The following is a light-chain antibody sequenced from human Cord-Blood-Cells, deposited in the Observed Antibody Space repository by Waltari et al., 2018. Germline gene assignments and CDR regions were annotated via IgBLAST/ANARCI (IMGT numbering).Light chain of an antibody. J-gene: IGKJ1*01. Sequence: EIVLTQSPGTLSLSPGERATLSCRASQSVSSSYLAWYQQKPGQAPRLLIYGASRRATGIPDRFSGSGSATDFTLTISRLEPEDFAVYYCQQYGSSPQTFGQGTKVEI. CDR3: QQYGSSPQT. CDR2: GAS. V-gene: IGKV3-20*01. CDR1: QSVSSSY.